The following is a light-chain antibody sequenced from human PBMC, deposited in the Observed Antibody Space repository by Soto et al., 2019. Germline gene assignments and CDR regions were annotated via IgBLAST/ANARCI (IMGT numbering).Light chain of an antibody. CDR3: QQYGSSPLT. CDR2: GAS. J-gene: IGKJ4*01. Sequence: ENVLTQYPSTLALSPGEKATLSRRASQSVSNDYLAWYQQKLGQAPRLLIYGASSRAPGTPDRFSGSGSGTDFTLTISRLEPEDFAVYYCQQYGSSPLTFGGGTKVDIK. CDR1: QSVSNDY. V-gene: IGKV3-20*01.